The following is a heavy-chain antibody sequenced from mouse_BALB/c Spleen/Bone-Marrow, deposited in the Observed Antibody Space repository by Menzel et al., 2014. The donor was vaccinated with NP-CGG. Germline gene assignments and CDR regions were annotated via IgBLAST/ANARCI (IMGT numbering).Heavy chain of an antibody. CDR2: INPDSSTI. CDR3: ARLYYYARFAY. J-gene: IGHJ3*01. V-gene: IGHV4-1*02. CDR1: GFDFSRYW. Sequence: DVQLQESGGGLVQPGGSLKLSCAASGFDFSRYWMSWVRQAPGKGLEWIGEINPDSSTINYTPSLKGKFIISRDNAKNTLYLQMSKVRSEDTALYYCARLYYYARFAYWGQGTLVTVSA. D-gene: IGHD1-1*01.